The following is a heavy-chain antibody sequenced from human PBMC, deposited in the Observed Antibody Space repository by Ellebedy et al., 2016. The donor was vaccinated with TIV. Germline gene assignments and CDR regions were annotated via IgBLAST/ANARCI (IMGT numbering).Heavy chain of an antibody. J-gene: IGHJ4*02. Sequence: AASVKVSCKASGYTFTSYGISWARQAPGQGLEWMGWISAYNGNTNYAQKLQGRVTMTTDTSTSTAYMELRSLRSDNTAVYYCARDRHVDRGDCLDYWGQGTLVTVSS. V-gene: IGHV1-18*01. CDR1: GYTFTSYG. CDR3: ARDRHVDRGDCLDY. CDR2: ISAYNGNT. D-gene: IGHD2-21*02.